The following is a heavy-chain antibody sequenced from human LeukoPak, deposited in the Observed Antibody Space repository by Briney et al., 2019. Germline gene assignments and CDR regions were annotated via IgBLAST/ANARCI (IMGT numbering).Heavy chain of an antibody. D-gene: IGHD2-2*01. CDR1: GYTFTSYG. Sequence: ASVKVSCKASGYTFTSYGISWVRQAPGQGLEWMGWISAYNGNTNYAQKLQGRVTMTTDTSTSTASMELRSLRSDDTAVYSCARDRRGYCSSTSCQTLDYWGQGTLVTVSS. V-gene: IGHV1-18*01. CDR3: ARDRRGYCSSTSCQTLDY. J-gene: IGHJ4*02. CDR2: ISAYNGNT.